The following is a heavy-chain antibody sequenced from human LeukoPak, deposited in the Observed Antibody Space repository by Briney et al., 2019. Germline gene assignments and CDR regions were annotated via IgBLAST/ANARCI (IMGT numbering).Heavy chain of an antibody. D-gene: IGHD3-10*01. Sequence: SETLSLTCTVSGGSISSYYWTWIRQPAGKGLEWIWRIYASGSTNYNPSLKSRVTLALDTSKNQFSLKLSSVTAADTAVYYCAREAVYYGSGSLDYWGQGTLVTVSS. CDR3: AREAVYYGSGSLDY. J-gene: IGHJ4*02. V-gene: IGHV4-4*07. CDR2: IYASGST. CDR1: GGSISSYY.